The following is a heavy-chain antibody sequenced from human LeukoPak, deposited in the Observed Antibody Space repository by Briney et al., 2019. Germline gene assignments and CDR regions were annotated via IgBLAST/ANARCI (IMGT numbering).Heavy chain of an antibody. D-gene: IGHD2-2*01. CDR2: ISSSSSYI. V-gene: IGHV3-21*01. Sequence: GLLRLSCADTGLTVSSYSINWVRKAPGKGLEWVSSISSSSSYIYYADSVKGRFTISRDNAKNSLYLQMNSLRAEDTAVYYCARDPPVVPAAMWFDPWGQGTLVTVSS. CDR3: ARDPPVVPAAMWFDP. CDR1: GLTVSSYS. J-gene: IGHJ5*02.